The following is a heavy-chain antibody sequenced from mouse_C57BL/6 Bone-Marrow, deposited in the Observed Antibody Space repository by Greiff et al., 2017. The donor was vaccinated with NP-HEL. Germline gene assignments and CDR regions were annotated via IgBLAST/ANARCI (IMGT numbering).Heavy chain of an antibody. D-gene: IGHD2-10*01. CDR1: GYSITSGYY. J-gene: IGHJ4*01. V-gene: IGHV3-6*01. CDR3: ARKTYSLNAMDY. Sequence: EVKLVESGPGLVKPSQSLSLTCSVTGYSITSGYYWNWIRQFPGNKLEWMGYISYDGSNNYNPSLKNRISITRDTSKNQFFLKLNSVTTEDTATYYCARKTYSLNAMDYWGQGTSVTVSS. CDR2: ISYDGSN.